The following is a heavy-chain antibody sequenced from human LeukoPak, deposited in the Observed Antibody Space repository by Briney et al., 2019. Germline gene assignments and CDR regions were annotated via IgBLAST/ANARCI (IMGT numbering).Heavy chain of an antibody. Sequence: PGGSPRLSCAASGFTFSLYAMGWVRQAPGKGLEWVSGISGNGANTYYADSVKGRFTISRDNSKNTLYLQMNSPRAEDTAVYYCARRITMVRGVGELYGMDVWGQGTTVTVSS. CDR2: ISGNGANT. CDR3: ARRITMVRGVGELYGMDV. CDR1: GFTFSLYA. V-gene: IGHV3-23*01. D-gene: IGHD3-10*01. J-gene: IGHJ6*02.